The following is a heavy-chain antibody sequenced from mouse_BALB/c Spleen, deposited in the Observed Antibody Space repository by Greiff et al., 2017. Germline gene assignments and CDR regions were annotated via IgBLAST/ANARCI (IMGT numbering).Heavy chain of an antibody. Sequence: VQLQQSGAELVGPGASVKLSCTASGFNIKDYYMHWVKQRPEQGLEWIGWIDPENGDTEYAPKFQGKATMTADTSSNTSYLQLSSLTSEDTAVYYSNAWSVWGAGTTVTVSS. CDR3: NAWSV. V-gene: IGHV14-4*02. J-gene: IGHJ1*01. CDR1: GFNIKDYY. CDR2: IDPENGDT.